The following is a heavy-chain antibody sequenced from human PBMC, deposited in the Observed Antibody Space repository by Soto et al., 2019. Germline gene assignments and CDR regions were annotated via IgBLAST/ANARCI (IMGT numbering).Heavy chain of an antibody. CDR3: ARPLAAAGTGGGTNNWFDP. V-gene: IGHV4-39*01. D-gene: IGHD6-13*01. Sequence: QLQLQESGPGLVKPSETLSLTCTVSGGSISSSSYYWGWIRQPPGKGLEWIGSIYYSGSTYYNPSLKSRVTISVDTSKNQFSLKLSSVPAADTAVYYCARPLAAAGTGGGTNNWFDPWGQGTLVTVSS. CDR2: IYYSGST. CDR1: GGSISSSSYY. J-gene: IGHJ5*02.